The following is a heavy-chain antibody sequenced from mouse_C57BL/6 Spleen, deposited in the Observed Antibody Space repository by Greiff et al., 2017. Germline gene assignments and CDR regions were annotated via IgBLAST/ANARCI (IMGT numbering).Heavy chain of an antibody. CDR3: TRPGNYGAMDY. J-gene: IGHJ4*01. CDR2: IRNKANNHAT. V-gene: IGHV6-6*01. Sequence: EVHLVESGGGLVQPGGSMKLSCAASGFTFSDAWMDWVRQSPEKGLEWVAEIRNKANNHATYYAESVKGRFTISRDDSKSSVYLQMNSLRAEDTGIYYCTRPGNYGAMDYWGQGTSVTVSS. D-gene: IGHD2-1*01. CDR1: GFTFSDAW.